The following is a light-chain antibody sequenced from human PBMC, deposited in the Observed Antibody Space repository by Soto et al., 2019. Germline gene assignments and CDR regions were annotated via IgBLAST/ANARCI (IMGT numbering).Light chain of an antibody. V-gene: IGKV3-11*01. J-gene: IGKJ2*01. Sequence: EIVLTQSPATLSLSPGERATLSCRASQSVSRYLAWYQQKPGQAPRLLIYDASNRATGIPARFSGGGSGTDFTLTISSLDPEDFAVYYCQQRSNWPRTFGQGTKLEIK. CDR2: DAS. CDR3: QQRSNWPRT. CDR1: QSVSRY.